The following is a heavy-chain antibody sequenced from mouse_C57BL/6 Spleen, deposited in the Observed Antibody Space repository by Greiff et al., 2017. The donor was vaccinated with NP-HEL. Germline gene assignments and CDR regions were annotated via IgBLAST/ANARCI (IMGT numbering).Heavy chain of an antibody. CDR1: GYTFTSYW. Sequence: QVQLKQPGAELVRPGSSVKLSCKASGYTFTSYWMHWVKQRPIQGLEWIGNIDPSDSETHYNQKFKDKATLTVDKSSSTAYMQLSSLTSEDSAVYYCARSGYGYAGFAYWGQGTLVTVSA. D-gene: IGHD2-2*01. CDR2: IDPSDSET. J-gene: IGHJ3*01. V-gene: IGHV1-52*01. CDR3: ARSGYGYAGFAY.